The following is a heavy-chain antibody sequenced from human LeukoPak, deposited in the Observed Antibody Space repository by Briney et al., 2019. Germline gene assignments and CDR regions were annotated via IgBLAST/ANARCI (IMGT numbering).Heavy chain of an antibody. Sequence: GGSLRLSCAASGFTSSSYEMNWVRQAPGKGLEWVSYISSSGSTIYYADSVKGRFTISRDNAKNSLYLQMNSLRAEDTAVYYCAASSGWYEWGFDYWGQGTLVTVSS. CDR1: GFTSSSYE. CDR2: ISSSGSTI. D-gene: IGHD6-19*01. V-gene: IGHV3-48*03. CDR3: AASSGWYEWGFDY. J-gene: IGHJ4*02.